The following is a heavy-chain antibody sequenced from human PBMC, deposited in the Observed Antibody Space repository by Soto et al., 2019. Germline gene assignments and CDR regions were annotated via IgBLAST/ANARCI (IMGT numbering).Heavy chain of an antibody. Sequence: QVQLVESGGGVVQPGRSLRLSCAASGFTFSSYGMHWVRQAPGKGLEWVAVISYDGSNKYYADSVKGRFTISRDNSKNTLYLQMNSLRAEDTAVYYCAKDLYSSGPLDYWGQGTLVTVSS. V-gene: IGHV3-30*18. D-gene: IGHD6-19*01. CDR1: GFTFSSYG. J-gene: IGHJ4*02. CDR2: ISYDGSNK. CDR3: AKDLYSSGPLDY.